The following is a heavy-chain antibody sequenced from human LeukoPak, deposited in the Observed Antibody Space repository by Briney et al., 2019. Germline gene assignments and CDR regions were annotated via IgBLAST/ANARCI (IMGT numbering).Heavy chain of an antibody. J-gene: IGHJ5*02. CDR3: ARYCSSTNCYKGGFDP. D-gene: IGHD2-2*02. Sequence: SETLSLTCTASGGSISSGGYYWSWIRQHPGKGLEWIGYIYYSGSTYYNPSLKSRVTISVDTSKNQFSLKLSSVTAADTAVYYCARYCSSTNCYKGGFDPWGQGTLVTVSS. CDR1: GGSISSGGYY. V-gene: IGHV4-31*03. CDR2: IYYSGST.